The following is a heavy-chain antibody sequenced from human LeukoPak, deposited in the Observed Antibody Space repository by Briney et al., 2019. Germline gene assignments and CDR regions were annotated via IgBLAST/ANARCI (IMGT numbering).Heavy chain of an antibody. Sequence: GGSLRLSCAASGFTFSSYAMHWVRQAPGKGLEWVAVISYDGSNKYYADSVKGRFTISRDNSKNTLYLRMNSLRAEDTAVYYCAREAGYSVEVYFDYWGQGTLVTVSS. CDR1: GFTFSSYA. D-gene: IGHD6-13*01. CDR3: AREAGYSVEVYFDY. CDR2: ISYDGSNK. J-gene: IGHJ4*02. V-gene: IGHV3-30-3*01.